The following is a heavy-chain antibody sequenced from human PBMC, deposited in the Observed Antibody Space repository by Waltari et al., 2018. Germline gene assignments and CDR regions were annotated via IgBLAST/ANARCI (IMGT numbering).Heavy chain of an antibody. J-gene: IGHJ4*02. CDR3: ARCGRGVDSSASCLDH. CDR1: VFIFSNYG. D-gene: IGHD1-1*01. V-gene: IGHV3-33*01. CDR2: VYYDGSTK. Sequence: QVQLVESGGGVVQPERSLRLSCASAVFIFSNYGMHWVRQAPGKGLEWVAVVYYDGSTKHYADSVKGRFTISRDNSKNTLNLEMNSLRAEDTAVYFCARCGRGVDSSASCLDHWGQGTLVTVSS.